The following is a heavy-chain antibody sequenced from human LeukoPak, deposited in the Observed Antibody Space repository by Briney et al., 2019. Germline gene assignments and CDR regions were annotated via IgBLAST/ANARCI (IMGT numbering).Heavy chain of an antibody. J-gene: IGHJ4*02. CDR3: ARGRYNDYGFDY. V-gene: IGHV4-59*01. CDR2: LYYSGST. CDR1: GSSISKCY. Sequence: SETLSLTCTVSGSSISKCYWSWIREPPGTVLARIGYLYYSGSTNYNPSFKSRVTMSVDTSKNQFSLKLNSMTAADTAVYFCARGRYNDYGFDYWGQGTLVTVSS. D-gene: IGHD4-17*01.